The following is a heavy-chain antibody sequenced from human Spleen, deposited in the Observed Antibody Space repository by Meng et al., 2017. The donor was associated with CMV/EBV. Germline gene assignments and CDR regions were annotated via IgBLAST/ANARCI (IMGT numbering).Heavy chain of an antibody. CDR1: GYSISSGYY. D-gene: IGHD2-21*01. CDR2: IYHSGST. V-gene: IGHV4-38-2*02. Sequence: SETLSLTCTVSGYSISSGYYWGWIRQPPGKGLEWIGAIYHSGSTFYNPSLKSRVTISVDTSKNPFSLRLTSVTAADTAMYFCATAYCGGDCQFDYWGQGTLVTVSS. CDR3: ATAYCGGDCQFDY. J-gene: IGHJ4*02.